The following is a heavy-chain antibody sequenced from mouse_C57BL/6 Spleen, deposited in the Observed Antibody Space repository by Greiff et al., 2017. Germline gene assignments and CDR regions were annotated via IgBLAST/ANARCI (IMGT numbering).Heavy chain of an antibody. CDR2: IDPNSGGT. CDR1: GYTFTSYW. V-gene: IGHV1-72*01. J-gene: IGHJ3*01. CDR3: AREGGYDYDWYAY. D-gene: IGHD2-4*01. Sequence: QVHVKQPGAELVKPGASVKLSCKASGYTFTSYWMHWVKQRPGRGLEWIGRIDPNSGGTKYNEKFKSKATLTVDKPSSTAYMQLSSLTSEGAAVYSCAREGGYDYDWYAYWGQGTLVTVAA.